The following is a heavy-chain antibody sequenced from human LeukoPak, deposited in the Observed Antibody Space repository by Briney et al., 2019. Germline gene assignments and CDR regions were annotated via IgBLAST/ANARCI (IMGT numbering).Heavy chain of an antibody. J-gene: IGHJ4*02. Sequence: GGSLRLSCAASGFAFSTYGMHWVRQAPGKGLEWVAAISYDGSNKYYEDSVKGRFTTSRDNSKNTLYLQMNSLRAEDTAVYYCAREEGPYDYWGQGTLVTVSS. CDR2: ISYDGSNK. V-gene: IGHV3-33*05. CDR1: GFAFSTYG. CDR3: AREEGPYDY.